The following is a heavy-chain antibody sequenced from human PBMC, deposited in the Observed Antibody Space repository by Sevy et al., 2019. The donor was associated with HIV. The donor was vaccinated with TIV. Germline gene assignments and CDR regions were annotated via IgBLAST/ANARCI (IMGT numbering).Heavy chain of an antibody. D-gene: IGHD3-10*01. J-gene: IGHJ6*02. CDR3: AKDALLWFRELSAGMDV. V-gene: IGHV3-30*18. CDR2: ISYDGSNK. Sequence: GGSLRLSCAASGFTFSSYGMHWVGQAPGKGLEWVAVISYDGSNKYYADSVKGRFTISRDNSKNTLYLQMNSLRAEDTAVYYCAKDALLWFRELSAGMDVWGQGTTVTVSS. CDR1: GFTFSSYG.